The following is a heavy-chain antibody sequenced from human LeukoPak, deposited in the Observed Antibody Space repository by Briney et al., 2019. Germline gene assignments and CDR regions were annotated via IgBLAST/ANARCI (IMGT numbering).Heavy chain of an antibody. CDR3: ASRSGYDPSYYYYYGKDV. D-gene: IGHD5-12*01. V-gene: IGHV1-69*13. CDR1: GGTFSSYA. Sequence: SVKVSCKASGGTFSSYAISWVRQAPGQGLEWMGGIIPIFGTTNYAQKLQGRVTITADESTSTAYMELSSLRSEDTAVYYCASRSGYDPSYYYYYGKDVWGQGTTVTVSS. CDR2: IIPIFGTT. J-gene: IGHJ6*02.